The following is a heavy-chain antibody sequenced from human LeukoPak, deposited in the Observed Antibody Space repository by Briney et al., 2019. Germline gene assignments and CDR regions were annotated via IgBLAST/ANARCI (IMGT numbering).Heavy chain of an antibody. J-gene: IGHJ4*02. CDR1: GFTVSSNY. V-gene: IGHV3-53*01. CDR2: IYSGGST. Sequence: PGGSLRLSCAASGFTVSSNYMSWVRQAPGRGLEWVSVIYSGGSTYYADSVKGRFTISRDNSKNTLYLQMNSLRAEDTAMYYCAREVPSGSYFDYWGQGTLVTVSS. D-gene: IGHD1-26*01. CDR3: AREVPSGSYFDY.